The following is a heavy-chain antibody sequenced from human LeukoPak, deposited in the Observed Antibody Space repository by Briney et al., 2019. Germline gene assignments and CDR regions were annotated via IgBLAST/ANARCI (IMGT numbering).Heavy chain of an antibody. CDR2: INPNSGGT. Sequence: ASVKVSCKASGYTLTGYYMHWVRQAPGQGLEWMGWINPNSGGTNYAQKFQGRVTMTRDTSISTAYMELSRLRSDDTAVYYCALEFSSSSYYFDYWGQGTLVTVSS. V-gene: IGHV1-2*02. D-gene: IGHD6-6*01. CDR1: GYTLTGYY. J-gene: IGHJ4*02. CDR3: ALEFSSSSYYFDY.